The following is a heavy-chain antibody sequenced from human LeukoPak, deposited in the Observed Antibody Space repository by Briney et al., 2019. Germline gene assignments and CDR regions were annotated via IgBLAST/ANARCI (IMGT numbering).Heavy chain of an antibody. Sequence: GGSLRLSCAASGFTFSDFYMNWIRQAPGKGLEWVSYISRSDNTIYYADSVKGRFTISRDTAKNSLYLQMNSLRAEDTAVYYCARGQSSAVGYGRGQGTVVTVSS. CDR1: GFTFSDFY. D-gene: IGHD6-19*01. J-gene: IGHJ3*01. CDR3: ARGQSSAVGYG. CDR2: ISRSDNTI. V-gene: IGHV3-11*01.